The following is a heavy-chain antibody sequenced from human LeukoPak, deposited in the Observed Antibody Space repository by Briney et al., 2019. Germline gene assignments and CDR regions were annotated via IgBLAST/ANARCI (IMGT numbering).Heavy chain of an antibody. CDR2: ISWNSGSI. CDR3: AKGYCSSTSCYFDY. V-gene: IGHV3-9*03. CDR1: GFTFDDYA. D-gene: IGHD2-2*01. Sequence: PGRSLRLSCAASGFTFDDYAIHWVRQAPGKGLEWVSGISWNSGSIGYADSVKSRFTISRDNAKNSLYLQMNSLRAEDMALYYCAKGYCSSTSCYFDYWGQGTLVTVSS. J-gene: IGHJ4*02.